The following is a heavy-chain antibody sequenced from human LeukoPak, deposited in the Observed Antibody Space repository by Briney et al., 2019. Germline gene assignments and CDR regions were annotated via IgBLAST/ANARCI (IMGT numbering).Heavy chain of an antibody. CDR2: IYYSGST. Sequence: SETLSLTCTVSGGSISSYYWSWIRQPPGKGLGWIGYIYYSGSTNYNPSLKSRVTISVDTSKNQFSLKLSSVTAADTAVYYCARHPDGFGELFLDYWGQGTLVTVSS. V-gene: IGHV4-59*08. J-gene: IGHJ4*02. CDR3: ARHPDGFGELFLDY. CDR1: GGSISSYY. D-gene: IGHD3-10*01.